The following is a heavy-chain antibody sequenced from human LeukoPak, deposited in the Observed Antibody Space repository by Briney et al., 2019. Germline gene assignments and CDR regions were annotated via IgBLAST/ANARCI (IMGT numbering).Heavy chain of an antibody. CDR2: INGDGSWT. D-gene: IGHD2-2*01. CDR3: VSFYETY. V-gene: IGHV3-74*01. Sequence: GGSLRLSCAASGNYWMHWVRQAPGKGLVWVSHINGDGSWTSYADSVKGRFTISKDNAKNTVYLQMNNLRAEDTAVYYCVSFYETYWGRGTLVTVPS. J-gene: IGHJ4*02. CDR1: GNYW.